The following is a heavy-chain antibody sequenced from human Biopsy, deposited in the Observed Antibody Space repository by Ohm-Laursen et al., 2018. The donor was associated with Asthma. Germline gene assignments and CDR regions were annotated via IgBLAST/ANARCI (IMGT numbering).Heavy chain of an antibody. V-gene: IGHV3-21*01. CDR2: ISTASSFI. D-gene: IGHD1-26*01. Sequence: GSLRLSCSASGFVFRSHAIHWVRQIPGKGLEWVASISTASSFIYYADSVRGRFTTSRDNARNSVYLQMNSLRAEDTALYYCARIGPEWELPGREYSLHHWGEGTLVTVSS. J-gene: IGHJ1*01. CDR3: ARIGPEWELPGREYSLHH. CDR1: GFVFRSHA.